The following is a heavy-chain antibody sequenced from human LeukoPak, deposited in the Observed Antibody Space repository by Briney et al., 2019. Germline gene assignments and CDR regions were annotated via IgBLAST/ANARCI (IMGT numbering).Heavy chain of an antibody. CDR3: ARDLPGDYPY. V-gene: IGHV1-69*13. Sequence: WASVKVSCKASGGTFSSYAISWVRQAPGQGLEWMGGIILIFGTANYAQKFQGRVTITADESTSTAYMELSSLRSEDTAVYYCARDLPGDYPYWGQGTLVTVSS. J-gene: IGHJ4*02. D-gene: IGHD4-17*01. CDR2: IILIFGTA. CDR1: GGTFSSYA.